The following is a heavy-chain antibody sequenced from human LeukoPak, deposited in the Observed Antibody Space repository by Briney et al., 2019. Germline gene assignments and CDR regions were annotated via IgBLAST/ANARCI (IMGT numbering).Heavy chain of an antibody. Sequence: SQTLSLTCTVSGGSMSSGDYSWSWVCQPPGTGLEWIGYIHYSGTTYYNPSLKSRVTISEDTSKNQFSLKLSSVTAADTAVYYCAREGGFCSSTSCQVYFYYGMDVWGRGTSVTVSS. CDR2: IHYSGTT. J-gene: IGHJ6*02. V-gene: IGHV4-30-4*01. D-gene: IGHD2-2*01. CDR1: GGSMSSGDYS. CDR3: AREGGFCSSTSCQVYFYYGMDV.